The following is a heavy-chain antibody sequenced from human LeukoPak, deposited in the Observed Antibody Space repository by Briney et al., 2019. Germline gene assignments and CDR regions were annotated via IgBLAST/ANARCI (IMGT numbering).Heavy chain of an antibody. CDR3: AKSWLYYFDY. J-gene: IGHJ4*02. CDR1: GFTFSSYG. D-gene: IGHD3-22*01. Sequence: GGSLILSCAASGFTFSSYGMFWVRQAPGKGLEWVAVISYDGSNKYYADSVKGRFTISRDNSKNTLYLQMNSLRAEDTAVYYCAKSWLYYFDYWGQGTLVTVSS. V-gene: IGHV3-30*18. CDR2: ISYDGSNK.